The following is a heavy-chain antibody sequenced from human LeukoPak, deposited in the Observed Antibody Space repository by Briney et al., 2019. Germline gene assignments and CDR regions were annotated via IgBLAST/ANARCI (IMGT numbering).Heavy chain of an antibody. V-gene: IGHV4-59*01. J-gene: IGHJ4*02. CDR1: GGSISSYY. CDR2: IYYGGST. CDR3: VAAVAGTFDY. D-gene: IGHD6-19*01. Sequence: SETLSLTCTVSGGSISSYYWSWIRQPPGKGLEWIGYIYYGGSTNYNPSLKSRVTISVDTSKNQFSLKLSSVTAADTAVYYCVAAVAGTFDYWGQGTLVTVSS.